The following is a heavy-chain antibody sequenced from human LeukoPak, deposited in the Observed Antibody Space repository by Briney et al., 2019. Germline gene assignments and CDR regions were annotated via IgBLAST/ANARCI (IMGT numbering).Heavy chain of an antibody. V-gene: IGHV3-23*01. D-gene: IGHD5-12*01. Sequence: GGSLRLSCAASGFTFSSSAMSWVRQAPGKGLEWVSSISGSGGSPYYADSVKGRFTISRDNSKNALYLQMNSLRAEDTAVYYCAKVVDIVATDYMDVWGKGTTVTVSS. J-gene: IGHJ6*03. CDR2: ISGSGGSP. CDR3: AKVVDIVATDYMDV. CDR1: GFTFSSSA.